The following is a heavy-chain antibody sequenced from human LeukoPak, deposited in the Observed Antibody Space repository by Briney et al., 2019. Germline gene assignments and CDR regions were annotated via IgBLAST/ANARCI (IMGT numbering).Heavy chain of an antibody. J-gene: IGHJ4*02. CDR1: GFAFSSYA. Sequence: SGGSLRLSCAASGFAFSSYAISWVRQAPGKGLEWVSSISGSGGSTYYADSVKGRFTISRDNFKNTLYLQMNSVRVEDTAVYYCAKDRGRYSYGSVDYWVQGTLVTVSS. V-gene: IGHV3-23*01. CDR2: ISGSGGST. CDR3: AKDRGRYSYGSVDY. D-gene: IGHD5-12*01.